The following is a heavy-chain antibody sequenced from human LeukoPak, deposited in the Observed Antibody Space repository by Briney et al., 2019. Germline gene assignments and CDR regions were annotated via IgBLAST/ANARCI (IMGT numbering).Heavy chain of an antibody. Sequence: GGALRLSCAASGFTFSNYAMNWVRQAPGKGLEGVSTITSNGGSTYYADSVEGRFTISRDNSKNTLYLHMNSVRAEDTAVYYCAKGGCSASCYSTYWAQGTLVTVSS. V-gene: IGHV3-23*01. CDR2: ITSNGGST. CDR3: AKGGCSASCYSTY. J-gene: IGHJ4*02. D-gene: IGHD2-2*02. CDR1: GFTFSNYA.